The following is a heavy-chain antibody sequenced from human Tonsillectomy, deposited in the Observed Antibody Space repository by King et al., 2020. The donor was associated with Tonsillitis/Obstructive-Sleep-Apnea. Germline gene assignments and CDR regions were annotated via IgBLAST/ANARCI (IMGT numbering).Heavy chain of an antibody. V-gene: IGHV1-69*10. Sequence: VQLVQSGAEVKKPGSSVKVSCKASGGTFSSYAISWVRQAPGQGLEWMGGIIPILGIANYAQKFQGRVTITADKSTSTAYMELSSLRSEDTAVYYCKGDCSGGSCYSYGPYYFDYWGQGTLVTVSS. J-gene: IGHJ4*02. CDR1: GGTFSSYA. D-gene: IGHD2-15*01. CDR3: KGDCSGGSCYSYGPYYFDY. CDR2: IIPILGIA.